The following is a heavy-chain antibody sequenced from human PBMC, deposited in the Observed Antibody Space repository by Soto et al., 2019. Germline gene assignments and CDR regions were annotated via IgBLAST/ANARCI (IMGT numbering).Heavy chain of an antibody. V-gene: IGHV3-21*01. CDR3: ARGPRDYVWGSYPFGP. J-gene: IGHJ5*02. Sequence: GGSLRLSCSWLGFPLSSYSMNWAGQAPGKGLEWVSSISSSSSYIYYADSVKGRFTIARDNAKNSLYLQMNSLRAEDTAVYYCARGPRDYVWGSYPFGPWGQGTLVTVSS. D-gene: IGHD3-16*02. CDR1: GFPLSSYS. CDR2: ISSSSSYI.